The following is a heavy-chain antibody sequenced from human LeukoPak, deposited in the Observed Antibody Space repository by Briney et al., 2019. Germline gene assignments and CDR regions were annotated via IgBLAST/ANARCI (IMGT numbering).Heavy chain of an antibody. V-gene: IGHV3-7*05. CDR2: IKQDGTQK. D-gene: IGHD2-21*02. J-gene: IGHJ3*02. CDR3: ARDCGSDCSQAFDI. CDR1: EFTFSSYE. Sequence: GGSLRLSCAASEFTFSSYEMNWIRQAPGRGLEWVADIKQDGTQKYYVDSVEGRITISRDNVKNSLYLQMNSLRVEDTAVYYCARDCGSDCSQAFDIWGQGTMVTVSS.